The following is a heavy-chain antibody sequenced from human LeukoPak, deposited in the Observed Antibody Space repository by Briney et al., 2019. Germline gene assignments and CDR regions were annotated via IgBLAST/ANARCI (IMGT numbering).Heavy chain of an antibody. CDR3: ATQYYDFWSGRYFDY. Sequence: PSETLSLTCTVSGGSISSYYWSWIRQPPGKGLEWIGHIYYSGSTNYNPSLKSRVTISVDTSKNQFSLKLSSVTAADTAVYYCATQYYDFWSGRYFDYWGQGTLVTVSS. V-gene: IGHV4-59*08. D-gene: IGHD3-3*01. CDR2: IYYSGST. J-gene: IGHJ4*02. CDR1: GGSISSYY.